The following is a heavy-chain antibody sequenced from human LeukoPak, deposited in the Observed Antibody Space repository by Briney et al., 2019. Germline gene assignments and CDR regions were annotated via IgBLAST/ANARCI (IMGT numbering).Heavy chain of an antibody. Sequence: SETLSLTCTIFGDSVSRSDSYWDWIRQPPGKGLEWIGTIYYSGRTYDSPSLKSRVTLSVDLSNNQFSLTLSSVTAADPALYFCARRRYYDSSGYLEWGQGTLVTVSS. J-gene: IGHJ1*01. V-gene: IGHV4-39*01. D-gene: IGHD3-22*01. CDR3: ARRRYYDSSGYLE. CDR1: GDSVSRSDSY. CDR2: IYYSGRT.